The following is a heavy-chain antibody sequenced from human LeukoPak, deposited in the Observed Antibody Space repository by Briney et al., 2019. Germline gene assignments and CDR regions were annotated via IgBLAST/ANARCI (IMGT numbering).Heavy chain of an antibody. J-gene: IGHJ4*02. CDR2: IFYSGNT. CDR1: GGSISSYY. CDR3: ARAIDYYDSSGNPWGYYFDY. D-gene: IGHD3-22*01. Sequence: SETLSLTCTASGGSISSYYWSWIRQPPGKGLEWIGYIFYSGNTNYNPSLKSRVTISLDTSKNQFSLKLSSVTAADTAVYYCARAIDYYDSSGNPWGYYFDYWGQGTLVTVSS. V-gene: IGHV4-59*01.